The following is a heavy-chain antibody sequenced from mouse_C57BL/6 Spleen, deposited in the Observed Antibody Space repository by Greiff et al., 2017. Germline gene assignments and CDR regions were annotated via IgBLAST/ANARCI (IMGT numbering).Heavy chain of an antibody. CDR3: TVLRGYAMDY. CDR2: ISSGGDYI. V-gene: IGHV5-9-1*02. Sequence: EVQLQQSGEGLVKPGGSLKLSCAASGFTFSSYAMSWVRQTPEKRLEWVAYISSGGDYIYYADTVKGRFTIPRDNARNTLYLQMSSLKSEDTAMYDCTVLRGYAMDYWGQGTSVTVSS. D-gene: IGHD1-1*01. J-gene: IGHJ4*01. CDR1: GFTFSSYA.